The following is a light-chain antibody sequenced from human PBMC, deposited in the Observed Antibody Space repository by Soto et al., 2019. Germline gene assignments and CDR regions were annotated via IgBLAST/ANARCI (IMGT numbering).Light chain of an antibody. V-gene: IGKV3-20*01. CDR3: QQYGSSPRA. J-gene: IGKJ1*01. Sequence: IVLTQSPGTLSLTQGERATLSCRASQSVSSSYLAWYQQKPGQAPRLLIYGASSRATGIPDRFSGSGSGTDFTLTISRLEPEDFAVYYCQQYGSSPRAFGQGTKVDNK. CDR2: GAS. CDR1: QSVSSSY.